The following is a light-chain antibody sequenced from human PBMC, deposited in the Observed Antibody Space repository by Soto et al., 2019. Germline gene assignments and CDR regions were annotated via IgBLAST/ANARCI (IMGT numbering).Light chain of an antibody. CDR3: MQGTHWPRT. J-gene: IGKJ1*01. Sequence: DVVMTQSPLSLPVTLGQPASISCRSSQSLVYSDGNTYLHCFQQRPGQSPRRLIYKVSNRDSGVPDRFSGSGLGTDFTLKISRVEAEDVGGYYCMQGTHWPRTFGQGTKVEIK. CDR2: KVS. CDR1: QSLVYSDGNTY. V-gene: IGKV2-30*01.